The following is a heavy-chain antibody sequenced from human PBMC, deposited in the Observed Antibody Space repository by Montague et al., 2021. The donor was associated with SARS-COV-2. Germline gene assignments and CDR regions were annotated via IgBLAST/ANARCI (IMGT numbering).Heavy chain of an antibody. CDR3: ARERGDYGADGGFDF. CDR1: GFTFPDYA. V-gene: IGHV3-9*01. CDR2: INWNGNSR. D-gene: IGHD3-10*01. Sequence: SLRLSCAASGFTFPDYAMHWVRQAPGKGLEWVSGINWNGNSRGYADSVKGRFTISRDNAANSLFLQMSSLRDEDTAVYYCARERGDYGADGGFDFWGQGTLVTVSS. J-gene: IGHJ4*02.